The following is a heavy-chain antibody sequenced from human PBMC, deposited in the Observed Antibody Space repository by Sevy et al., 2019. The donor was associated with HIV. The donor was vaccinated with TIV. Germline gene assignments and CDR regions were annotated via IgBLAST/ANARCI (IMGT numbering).Heavy chain of an antibody. J-gene: IGHJ4*02. CDR2: IKSKTDGGTT. D-gene: IGHD2-2*01. V-gene: IGHV3-15*01. Sequence: GSLRLSCAASGFTFSNAWMSWVRQAPGKGLEWVGRIKSKTDGGTTDYAAPGKGRFTISRDDSKNTLYLQMNSLKTEDTAVYYCTTDPVGRVVVPAAMAKAVDYWGQGTLVTVSS. CDR1: GFTFSNAW. CDR3: TTDPVGRVVVPAAMAKAVDY.